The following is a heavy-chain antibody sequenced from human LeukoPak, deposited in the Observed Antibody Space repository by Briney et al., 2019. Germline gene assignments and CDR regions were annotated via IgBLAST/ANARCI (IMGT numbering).Heavy chain of an antibody. V-gene: IGHV1-18*01. Sequence: GASVKASCKASGYTFTSYGISWVRQAPGQGLEWMGWISAYNGNTNYAQKLQGRVTMTTDTSTSTAYMELRSLRSDDTAVYYCARDRRCSGGSCYKGYFDYWGQGTLVTVSS. D-gene: IGHD2-15*01. J-gene: IGHJ4*02. CDR3: ARDRRCSGGSCYKGYFDY. CDR1: GYTFTSYG. CDR2: ISAYNGNT.